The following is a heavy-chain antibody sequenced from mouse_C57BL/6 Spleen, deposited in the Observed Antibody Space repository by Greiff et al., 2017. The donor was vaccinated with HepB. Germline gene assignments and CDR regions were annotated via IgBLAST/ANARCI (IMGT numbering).Heavy chain of an antibody. D-gene: IGHD2-1*01. V-gene: IGHV1-15*01. CDR3: TRGGNYYFDY. CDR1: GYTFTDYE. Sequence: VKLMESGAELVRPGASVTLSCKASGYTFTDYEMHWVKQTPVHGLEWIGAIDPETGGTAYNQKFKGKAILTADKSSSTAYMELRSLTSEDSAVYYCTRGGNYYFDYWGQGTTLTVSS. J-gene: IGHJ2*01. CDR2: IDPETGGT.